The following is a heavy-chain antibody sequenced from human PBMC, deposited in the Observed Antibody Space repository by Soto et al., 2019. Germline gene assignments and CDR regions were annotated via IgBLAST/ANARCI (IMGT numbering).Heavy chain of an antibody. V-gene: IGHV4-4*02. J-gene: IGHJ4*02. D-gene: IGHD2-2*01. CDR1: DGSISTYDW. CDR2: MFHSGGA. CDR3: ATGNVDSMPEY. Sequence: SETLSLTCVVSDGSISTYDWWTWVRQPPGKGLEWIGKMFHSGGADYSPSLKSRVTISADSSKNHFSLRSTAVTAADTAVYYCATGNVDSMPEYWGQGTQVTVSS.